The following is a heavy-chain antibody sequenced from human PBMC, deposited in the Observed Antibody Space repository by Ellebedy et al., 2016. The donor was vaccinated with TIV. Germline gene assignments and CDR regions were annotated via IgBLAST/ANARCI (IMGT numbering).Heavy chain of an antibody. J-gene: IGHJ5*02. Sequence: MPSETLSLTCTVSGGSISSSSYYWVWIRQPPGKGLEWIGSIYYSGSTYYNPSLKSRVTISVNTSKNQFTLKLSSVTAADTAVYYCARHVAVAPGPRFDPWGQGTLVTVSS. V-gene: IGHV4-39*01. CDR3: ARHVAVAPGPRFDP. D-gene: IGHD6-19*01. CDR1: GGSISSSSYY. CDR2: IYYSGST.